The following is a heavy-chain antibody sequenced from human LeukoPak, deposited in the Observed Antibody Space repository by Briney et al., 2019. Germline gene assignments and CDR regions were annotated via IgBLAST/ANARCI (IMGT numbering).Heavy chain of an antibody. CDR2: ISYDGSNK. D-gene: IGHD2-2*02. CDR3: ARDRIVVVPAAIPNYYMDV. Sequence: GGSLRLSCAASGFTFSSYWMSWVRQAPGKGLEWVAVISYDGSNKYYADSVKGRFTISRDNSKNTLYLQMNSLRAEDTAVYYCARDRIVVVPAAIPNYYMDVWGKGTTVTVSS. CDR1: GFTFSSYW. V-gene: IGHV3-30-3*01. J-gene: IGHJ6*03.